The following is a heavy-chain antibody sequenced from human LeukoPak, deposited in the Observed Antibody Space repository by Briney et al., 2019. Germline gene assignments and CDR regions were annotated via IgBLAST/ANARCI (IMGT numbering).Heavy chain of an antibody. CDR3: AKDHDYGDYRSYFDY. V-gene: IGHV3-30*18. CDR1: GFTFSSYG. D-gene: IGHD4-17*01. CDR2: ISYDGSNK. Sequence: GGSLRLSCAASGFTFSSYGMHWARQAPGKGLEWVAVISYDGSNKYYADSVKGRFTISRDNSKNTLYLQMNSLRAEDTAVYYCAKDHDYGDYRSYFDYWGQGTLVTVSS. J-gene: IGHJ4*02.